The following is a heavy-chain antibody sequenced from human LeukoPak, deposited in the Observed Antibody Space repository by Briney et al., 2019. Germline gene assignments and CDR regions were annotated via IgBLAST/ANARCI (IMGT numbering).Heavy chain of an antibody. Sequence: ASVKVSCKASAYTFTDYYMHWFRQAPGQGLEWMGWINDNSGGTKYAQKFQDRVTLTRDTSISTAYLELSRLTSDDTAVYYCVRDNAAATGLSLDYWGQGTLVTVSS. CDR1: AYTFTDYY. J-gene: IGHJ4*02. D-gene: IGHD6-13*01. CDR3: VRDNAAATGLSLDY. CDR2: INDNSGGT. V-gene: IGHV1-2*02.